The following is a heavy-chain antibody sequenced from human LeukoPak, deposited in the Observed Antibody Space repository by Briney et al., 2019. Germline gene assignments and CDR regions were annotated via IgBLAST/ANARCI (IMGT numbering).Heavy chain of an antibody. V-gene: IGHV1-2*02. CDR1: GYTFTGYY. CDR3: AREDGYYTIDY. D-gene: IGHD2/OR15-2a*01. CDR2: INPNSGGT. J-gene: IGHJ4*02. Sequence: GASVKVSCKASGYTFTGYYMHWVRQAPGQGLEWMGWINPNSGGTNYAQKFQGRVTMTRDTSINTAYMELSRLKSDDTAVYYCAREDGYYTIDYWGQGTLVTVSS.